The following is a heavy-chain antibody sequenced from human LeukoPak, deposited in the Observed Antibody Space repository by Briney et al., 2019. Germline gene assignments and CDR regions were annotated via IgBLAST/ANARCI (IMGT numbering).Heavy chain of an antibody. D-gene: IGHD3-22*01. CDR2: INPNSGST. CDR3: ARNFHEGRRYDSRGYRNDEPFAP. Sequence: ASVKVSCKASGYIFAAHYLHWVRQAPGQGLEWIGWINPNSGSTDYAQKFQGRVIMTRHLSISTSYMELSSLRSDDTAVYYCARNFHEGRRYDSRGYRNDEPFAPWGQGTLVTVSS. CDR1: GYIFAAHY. V-gene: IGHV1-2*02. J-gene: IGHJ5*02.